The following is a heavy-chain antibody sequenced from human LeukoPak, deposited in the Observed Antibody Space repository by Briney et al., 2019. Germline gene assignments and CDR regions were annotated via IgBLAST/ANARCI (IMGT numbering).Heavy chain of an antibody. J-gene: IGHJ4*02. D-gene: IGHD2-2*01. Sequence: GGSLRLSCAASGFTFSSYNMNWVRQAPGKGLEWVSSISYTSRAKYYADSVKGRFTISRDNAKNSLYLQMDSLRAEDTAVYYCARAYCSSTSCFGWGQGTLVTVSS. CDR3: ARAYCSSTSCFG. CDR1: GFTFSSYN. V-gene: IGHV3-48*01. CDR2: ISYTSRAK.